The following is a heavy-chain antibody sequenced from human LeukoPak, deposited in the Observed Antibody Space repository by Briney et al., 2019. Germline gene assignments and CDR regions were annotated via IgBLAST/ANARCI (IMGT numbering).Heavy chain of an antibody. CDR2: IYYSGST. CDR3: ARVSPSRSLPPDY. V-gene: IGHV4-59*01. Sequence: PSETLSLTCTVSGGSISSYYWSWIRQPPGKGLEWIGYIYYSGSTNYNPSLKSRVTISVDTSKNQFSLKLSSVTAADTAVYYCARVSPSRSLPPDYWGQGTLVTVSS. CDR1: GGSISSYY. J-gene: IGHJ4*02. D-gene: IGHD1-26*01.